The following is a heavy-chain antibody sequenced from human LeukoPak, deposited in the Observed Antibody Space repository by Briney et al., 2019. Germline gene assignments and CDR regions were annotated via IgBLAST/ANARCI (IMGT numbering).Heavy chain of an antibody. CDR3: VRLGRDGYTYGAAY. Sequence: PGGSLRLSCAGSGYIFDDYGMRGVRHAPGKGLEWVAGINWNGGSTGYAASVKGRCTISRDNAKTALYLEMNSLRVEDTAFYYCVRLGRDGYTYGAAYWGQGALVTVSS. CDR2: INWNGGST. D-gene: IGHD5-24*01. V-gene: IGHV3-20*04. J-gene: IGHJ1*01. CDR1: GYIFDDYG.